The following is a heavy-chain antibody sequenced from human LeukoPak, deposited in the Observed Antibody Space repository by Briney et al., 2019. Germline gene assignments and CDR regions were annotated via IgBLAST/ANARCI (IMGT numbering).Heavy chain of an antibody. CDR3: ARGQSGFDL. Sequence: GGSLRLSCAASGFTFSDYDMSWIRQAPGKGLEWVSYISSSGYTIYYADSLKGRFTTSRDNAKNSLYLQMNSLRAEDTAVYYCARGQSGFDLWGRGTLVTVSS. CDR2: ISSSGYTI. D-gene: IGHD1-26*01. J-gene: IGHJ2*01. CDR1: GFTFSDYD. V-gene: IGHV3-11*04.